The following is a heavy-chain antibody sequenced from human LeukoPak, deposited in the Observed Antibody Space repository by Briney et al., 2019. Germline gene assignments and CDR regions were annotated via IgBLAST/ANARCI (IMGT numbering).Heavy chain of an antibody. V-gene: IGHV1-18*01. CDR3: ARAGPSLYYYGMDV. CDR2: ISAYNGNT. Sequence: ASVKVSCKPSGYTFTSYGISWVRPAPGQGREWMGWISAYNGNTNYAQKLQGGVTMTTDTSTSTAYMELRSLRSDDTAVYYCARAGPSLYYYGMDVWGQGTTVTVYS. D-gene: IGHD3-10*01. J-gene: IGHJ6*02. CDR1: GYTFTSYG.